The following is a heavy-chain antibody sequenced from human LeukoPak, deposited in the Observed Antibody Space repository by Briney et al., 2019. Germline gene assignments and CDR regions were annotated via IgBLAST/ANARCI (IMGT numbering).Heavy chain of an antibody. CDR1: GGSISSGGYY. J-gene: IGHJ4*02. D-gene: IGHD5-12*01. Sequence: SQTLSLTCTVSGGSISSGGYYWSWIRQHPGKGLEWIGYIYYSGSTYYNPSLKSRVTISVDTSKNQFSLKLSSVTAADTAVYYCARSKLNVDIVAYYYFDYWGQGTLVTVSS. V-gene: IGHV4-31*03. CDR2: IYYSGST. CDR3: ARSKLNVDIVAYYYFDY.